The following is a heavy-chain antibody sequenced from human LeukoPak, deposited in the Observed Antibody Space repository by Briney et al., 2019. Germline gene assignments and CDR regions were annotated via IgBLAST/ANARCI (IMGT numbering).Heavy chain of an antibody. V-gene: IGHV1-18*01. CDR3: ARDRHIAAAAYYYYMDV. D-gene: IGHD6-13*01. J-gene: IGHJ6*03. CDR1: GYTFTSYI. Sequence: APVKVSCKASGYTFTSYIISWVRQAPGQGLEWMGWINAYNGNTDYAQRVQGRVTMTTDTSTNTAYMELRSLRSDDTAVYYCARDRHIAAAAYYYYMDVWGKGTPVTVSS. CDR2: INAYNGNT.